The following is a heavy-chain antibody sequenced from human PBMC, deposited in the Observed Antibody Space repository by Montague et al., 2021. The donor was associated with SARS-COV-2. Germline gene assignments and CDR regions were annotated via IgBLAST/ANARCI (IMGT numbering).Heavy chain of an antibody. CDR2: ISSSFGGSTK. Sequence: SLRLSCAASGFIFSSYEMNWVRQAPGKGLEWISYISSSFGGSTKXYTXSVKGRFTISRDNAKNSLYLQMNRLRVEDTAIYYCARDRDWDDWCGMDVWGQGTTVTVSS. CDR3: ARDRDWDDWCGMDV. CDR1: GFIFSSYE. J-gene: IGHJ6*02. D-gene: IGHD2-21*01. V-gene: IGHV3-48*03.